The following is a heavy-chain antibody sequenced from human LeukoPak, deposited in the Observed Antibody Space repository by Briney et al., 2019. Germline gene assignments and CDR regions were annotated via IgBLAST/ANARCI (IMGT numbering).Heavy chain of an antibody. Sequence: PSETLSLTCTVSGGSISSYYWSWIRQPPEKGLEWIGYIYYSGSTNYNPSLKSRVTISVDTSKNQFSLKLSSVTAADTAVYYCAAGKPAAKSLDYWGQGTLVTVSS. V-gene: IGHV4-59*08. CDR1: GGSISSYY. D-gene: IGHD2-2*01. CDR3: AAGKPAAKSLDY. CDR2: IYYSGST. J-gene: IGHJ4*02.